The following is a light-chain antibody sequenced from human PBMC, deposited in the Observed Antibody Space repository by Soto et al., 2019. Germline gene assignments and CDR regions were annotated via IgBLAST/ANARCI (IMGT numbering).Light chain of an antibody. CDR2: GAS. Sequence: EIVLTQSPGTLSLSPGERATRSCRASQSVSNSYLAWYQQKPGQAPRLLIYGASSRATGIPDRFSGSGSGTDFALTISRLEPEDFAVYHCQQYGGSPWTFGQGTKVEIQ. CDR1: QSVSNSY. J-gene: IGKJ1*01. V-gene: IGKV3-20*01. CDR3: QQYGGSPWT.